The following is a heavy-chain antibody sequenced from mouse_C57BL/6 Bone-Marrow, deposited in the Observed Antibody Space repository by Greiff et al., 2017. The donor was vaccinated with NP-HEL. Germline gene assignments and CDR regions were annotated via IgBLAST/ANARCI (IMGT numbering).Heavy chain of an antibody. CDR1: GFTFSSYG. CDR3: ARHILGFSD. V-gene: IGHV5-6*01. CDR2: ISSGGSHT. J-gene: IGHJ3*01. Sequence: EVKVVESGGDLVKPGGSLKLSCAASGFTFSSYGMSWVRQTPDQRLEWVATISSGGSHTYYPDRVKGRFTISRDKAKNTLYLQMSSLKSEDTAMYYCARHILGFSDGGKGTLVTVSA. D-gene: IGHD4-1*01.